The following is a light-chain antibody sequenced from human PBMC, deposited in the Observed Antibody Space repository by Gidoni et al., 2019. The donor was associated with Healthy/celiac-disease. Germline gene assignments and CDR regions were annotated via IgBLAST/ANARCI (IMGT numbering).Light chain of an antibody. CDR1: QDISSY. CDR2: DAS. J-gene: IGKJ1*01. Sequence: DIQLTQSPSSLSASVGDRVTITCQASQDISSYLNWDQQKPGKAPKLLIYDASNLETGVPSRFSGSGSGTDFTFTISSLQPEDIATYYCQQYDNLPWTFGQGTKVEIK. V-gene: IGKV1-33*01. CDR3: QQYDNLPWT.